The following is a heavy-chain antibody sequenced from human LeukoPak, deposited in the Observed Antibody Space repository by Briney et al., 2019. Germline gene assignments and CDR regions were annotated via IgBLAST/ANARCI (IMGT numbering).Heavy chain of an antibody. CDR2: TYYSGST. Sequence: SETLSLTCTVSGGSISSSSYYWGWIRQPPGKGLEWIGSTYYSGSTYYNPSLKSRVTISVDTSKNQFSLKLSSVTAADTAVYYCARTAPPSLIDYWGQGTLVTVSS. J-gene: IGHJ4*02. CDR1: GGSISSSSYY. V-gene: IGHV4-39*01. CDR3: ARTAPPSLIDY.